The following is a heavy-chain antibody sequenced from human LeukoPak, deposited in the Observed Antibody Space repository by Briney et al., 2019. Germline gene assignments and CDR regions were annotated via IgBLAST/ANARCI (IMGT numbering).Heavy chain of an antibody. CDR3: TRGRRWSDY. D-gene: IGHD4-23*01. CDR1: GGSISNYY. J-gene: IGHJ4*02. V-gene: IGHV4-59*08. CDR2: IYYSGST. Sequence: PSETLSLTCTASGGSISNYYWTWIRQPPGKGLEWIGYIYYSGSTDYNPSLRSRVTISVDTSKNQFSLKLSSVTAADTAVYYCTRGRRWSDYWGQGTLVTVSS.